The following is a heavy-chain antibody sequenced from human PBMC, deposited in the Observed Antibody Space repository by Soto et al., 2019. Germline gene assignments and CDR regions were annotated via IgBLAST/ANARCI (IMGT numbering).Heavy chain of an antibody. J-gene: IGHJ6*02. D-gene: IGHD3-10*01. CDR3: ARGYYGSGRYYYYGMDV. V-gene: IGHV1-69*01. CDR2: IIPIFGTA. Sequence: QVQLVQSGAEVKTPGSSVKVSCKASGGTFSSYAISWVRQAPGQGLELMGGIIPIFGTANYAQKFQGRATSTADESTSTAYMELSSLRSEDTAVYYCARGYYGSGRYYYYGMDVWGQGTTVTVS. CDR1: GGTFSSYA.